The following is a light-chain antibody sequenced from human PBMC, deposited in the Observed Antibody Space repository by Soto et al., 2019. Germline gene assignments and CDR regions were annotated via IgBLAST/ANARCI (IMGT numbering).Light chain of an antibody. Sequence: DIHMTQSPYTLSASVGDRVTITCRTGQIIDNWLAWYQQKPGKPPKLLIYRASSLETGVPSRFSGSGSGTEFTLTISNLQPDYSATYYCQEYTSYFGGGTKLEIK. J-gene: IGKJ4*01. CDR3: QEYTSY. CDR1: QIIDNW. CDR2: RAS. V-gene: IGKV1-5*03.